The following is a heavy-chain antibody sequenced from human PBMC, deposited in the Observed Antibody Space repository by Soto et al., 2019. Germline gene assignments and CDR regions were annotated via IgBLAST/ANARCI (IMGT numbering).Heavy chain of an antibody. CDR1: GFTFSNYA. Sequence: PGGSLRLSCAASGFTFSNYAVTWVRQAPGKGLEWVSAISGSGGSTYYADSVKGRFTISRDNSKNTLYLQMNSLKAEDTAVYYCAKGSKKDMVRGVPDYWGQGTLVTVSS. CDR3: AKGSKKDMVRGVPDY. D-gene: IGHD3-10*01. V-gene: IGHV3-23*01. CDR2: ISGSGGST. J-gene: IGHJ4*02.